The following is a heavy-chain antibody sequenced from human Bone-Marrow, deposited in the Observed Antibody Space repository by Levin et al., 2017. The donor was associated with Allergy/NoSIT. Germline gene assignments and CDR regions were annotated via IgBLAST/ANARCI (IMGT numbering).Heavy chain of an antibody. Sequence: GESLKISCAASGFTFSSYWMHWVRQAPGKGLVWVSRINSDGSSTSYADSVKGRFTISRDNAKNTLYLQMNSLRAEDTAVYYCAREGALRDFWSGYYYNYFDYWGQGTLVTVSS. CDR3: AREGALRDFWSGYYYNYFDY. J-gene: IGHJ4*02. CDR2: INSDGSST. CDR1: GFTFSSYW. V-gene: IGHV3-74*01. D-gene: IGHD3-3*01.